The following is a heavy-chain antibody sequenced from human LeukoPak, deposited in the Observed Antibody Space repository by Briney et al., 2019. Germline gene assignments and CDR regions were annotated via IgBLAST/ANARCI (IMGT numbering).Heavy chain of an antibody. J-gene: IGHJ6*03. CDR3: ARVSCSSTSCYNYMDV. Sequence: PSETLSLTCTVSGGSISSYYWSWIRQPAGKGLEWIGRIYTSGSTNYNPSLKSRVTMSVDTSKNQFSLKLSSVTAADTAVYYCARVSCSSTSCYNYMDVWGKGTTVTVSS. D-gene: IGHD2-2*02. CDR2: IYTSGST. V-gene: IGHV4-4*07. CDR1: GGSISSYY.